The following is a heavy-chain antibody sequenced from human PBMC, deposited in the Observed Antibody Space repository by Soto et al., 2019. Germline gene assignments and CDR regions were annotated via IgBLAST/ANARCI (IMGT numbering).Heavy chain of an antibody. Sequence: EVQLVESGGGLVQPGGSLRLSCAASGFTFDDYVVHWVRQAPGKGLEWVSGLSWNSVAIGYADSVKGRFTISRDNAKNSLYLQMNSLRVEDTALYYCAKGPYDSTGYYNFDFWGQGILVTVSS. CDR3: AKGPYDSTGYYNFDF. J-gene: IGHJ4*02. CDR2: LSWNSVAI. V-gene: IGHV3-9*01. CDR1: GFTFDDYV. D-gene: IGHD3-22*01.